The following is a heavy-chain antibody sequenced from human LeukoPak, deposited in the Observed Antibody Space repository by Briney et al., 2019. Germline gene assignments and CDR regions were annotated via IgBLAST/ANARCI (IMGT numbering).Heavy chain of an antibody. CDR3: ARVRGGTVTTLFDP. CDR2: IYHSGST. Sequence: PSQTLSLTCAVSGGSISSGGYSWSWIRQPPGKGLEWIGYIYHSGSTYYNLSLKSRVTISVDRSKNQFSLKLSSVTAADTAVYYCARVRGGTVTTLFDPWGQGTLVTVSS. V-gene: IGHV4-30-2*01. D-gene: IGHD4-11*01. J-gene: IGHJ5*02. CDR1: GGSISSGGYS.